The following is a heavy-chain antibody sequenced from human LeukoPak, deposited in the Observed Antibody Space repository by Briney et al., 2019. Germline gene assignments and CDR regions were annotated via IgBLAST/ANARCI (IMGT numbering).Heavy chain of an antibody. D-gene: IGHD5-24*01. CDR1: GYTFTGYY. CDR3: ARKGDDGYNFGY. J-gene: IGHJ4*02. CDR2: INSNSGGT. Sequence: ASVKVYCKPSGYTFTGYYMHWVRQAPGQGLEWMGWINSNSGGTKYAQKFQDRVTMTRDTSISTAYMELSMLTSDDTAVYYCARKGDDGYNFGYWGQGTLVTVSS. V-gene: IGHV1-2*02.